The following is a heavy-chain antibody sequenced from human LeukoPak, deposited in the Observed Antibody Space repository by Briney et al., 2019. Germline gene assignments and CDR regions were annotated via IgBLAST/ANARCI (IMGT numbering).Heavy chain of an antibody. J-gene: IGHJ4*02. CDR3: AKDSSVPYGITD. V-gene: IGHV3-23*01. Sequence: GGSLRLSCAASGFTFSKYAMSWVRQVPGKGLEWVSAISPSDGNTFYAGSVKGRFTISRDNFKNTLSLQMNSLRAEDTALYYCAKDSSVPYGITDWGQGTLATVSS. CDR2: ISPSDGNT. D-gene: IGHD4-17*01. CDR1: GFTFSKYA.